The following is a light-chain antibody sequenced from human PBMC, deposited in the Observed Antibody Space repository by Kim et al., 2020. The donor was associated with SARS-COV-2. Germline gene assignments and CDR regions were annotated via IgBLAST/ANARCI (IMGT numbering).Light chain of an antibody. CDR1: QGVNNY. CDR3: QQYNSWPLT. J-gene: IGKJ4*01. CDR2: GAS. V-gene: IGKV3-15*01. Sequence: EIVMTQSPATLSVSPGERATLSCRASQGVNNYLAWYQQKPGQPPRLLMYGASTMATGFPARFSGSASGTEFTLTISSLQSEDFAVYYCQQYNSWPLTFGGGTKVDIK.